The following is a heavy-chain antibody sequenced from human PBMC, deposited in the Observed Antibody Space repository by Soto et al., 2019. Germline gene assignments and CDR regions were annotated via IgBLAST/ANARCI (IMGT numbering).Heavy chain of an antibody. CDR3: GVDTTGLLDY. CDR1: GFTFSDHY. J-gene: IGHJ4*02. V-gene: IGHV3-72*01. Sequence: GGSLRLSCAASGFTFSDHYMDWVRQAPGKGLEWVGRTRNKANSYTTEYAASVKGRFTISRDDSKNSLFLQMNSLKIEDTAVYYCGVDTTGLLDYWGQGTLVTVSS. CDR2: TRNKANSYTT. D-gene: IGHD5-18*01.